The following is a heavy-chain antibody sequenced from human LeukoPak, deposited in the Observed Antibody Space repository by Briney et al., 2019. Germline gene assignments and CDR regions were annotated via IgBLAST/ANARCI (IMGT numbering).Heavy chain of an antibody. CDR1: GFTFSSYW. Sequence: GGSLRLSCAASGFTFSSYWMHWVRQVPGKGLVWVSRINSDGYSISYADSVKGRFTISRDNAKNTLYLQMNSLTAEDTAVYFCARGPYTYSLDYWGQGTLVTVSS. CDR2: INSDGYSI. CDR3: ARGPYTYSLDY. V-gene: IGHV3-74*01. J-gene: IGHJ4*02. D-gene: IGHD5-18*01.